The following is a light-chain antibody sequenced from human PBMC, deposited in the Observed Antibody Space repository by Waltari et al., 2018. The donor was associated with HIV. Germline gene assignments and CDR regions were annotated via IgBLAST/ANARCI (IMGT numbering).Light chain of an antibody. V-gene: IGLV2-14*03. J-gene: IGLJ2*01. Sequence: QSALTQPASVSGSPGQSITISCTGTSSDVGGYNFVSWYQQHPGKAPKLMIYDVTNRPSGVSDRFSGSKSGGTASLTISGLQVEDEAAYHCSSFTTNSTLLFGGGTKLTVL. CDR2: DVT. CDR1: SSDVGGYNF. CDR3: SSFTTNSTLL.